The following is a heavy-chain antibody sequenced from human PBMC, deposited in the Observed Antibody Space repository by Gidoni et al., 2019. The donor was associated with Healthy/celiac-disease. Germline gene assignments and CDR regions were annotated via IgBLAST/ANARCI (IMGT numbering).Heavy chain of an antibody. Sequence: QVQPVESGGGVVQPGRALRLSCAASVSAFSSYGMHWVRMAQGKGLEWVAVIGYDGSNKYYADSVKGRFTSSRDNSKNTLYLQMNSLRAEDTAVYYCARDNYYDSSGYYHYYYYYMDVWGKGTTVTVSS. J-gene: IGHJ6*03. D-gene: IGHD3-22*01. V-gene: IGHV3-33*01. CDR2: IGYDGSNK. CDR1: VSAFSSYG. CDR3: ARDNYYDSSGYYHYYYYYMDV.